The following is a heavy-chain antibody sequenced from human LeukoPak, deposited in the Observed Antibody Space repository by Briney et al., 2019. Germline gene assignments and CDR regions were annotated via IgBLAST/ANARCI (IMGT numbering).Heavy chain of an antibody. V-gene: IGHV4-38-2*02. D-gene: IGHD3-16*02. CDR3: ARAGLGELSFDY. Sequence: SSETLSLTCTVSGYSISSGYYWSWIRQPPGKGLEWIGSIYHSGSTYYNPSLKSRVTISVDTSKNQFSLKLSSVTAADTAVYYCARAGLGELSFDYWGQGTLVTVSS. CDR2: IYHSGST. J-gene: IGHJ4*02. CDR1: GYSISSGYY.